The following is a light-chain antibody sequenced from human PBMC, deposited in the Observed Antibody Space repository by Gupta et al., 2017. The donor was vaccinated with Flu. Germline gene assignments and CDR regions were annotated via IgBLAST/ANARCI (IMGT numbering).Light chain of an antibody. Sequence: DMQMTQSPSSLSASVGDRVTITCRAGQGISNYLAWFQHSPGKAPKSLIYAASSLKSGVPSRFSGSGSGTYFTLTITSLQPEDFATYYCQQDKNSPITFGQGTQLDIK. J-gene: IGKJ5*01. V-gene: IGKV1-16*01. CDR1: QGISNY. CDR3: QQDKNSPIT. CDR2: AAS.